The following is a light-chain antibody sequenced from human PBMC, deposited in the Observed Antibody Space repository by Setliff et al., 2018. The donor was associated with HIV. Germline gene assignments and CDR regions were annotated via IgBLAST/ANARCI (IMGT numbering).Light chain of an antibody. J-gene: IGLJ1*01. CDR1: STDIGGYNF. CDR2: GVN. Sequence: QSALPQPASVSGSPGQSITISCTGTSTDIGGYNFVSWYQQHPGKAPKVMIYGVNNRPSGVSYRCSGFKSGNTASLTISGLQAEDEADYYCSSYSSISTLMFGTGTKVTVL. V-gene: IGLV2-14*01. CDR3: SSYSSISTLM.